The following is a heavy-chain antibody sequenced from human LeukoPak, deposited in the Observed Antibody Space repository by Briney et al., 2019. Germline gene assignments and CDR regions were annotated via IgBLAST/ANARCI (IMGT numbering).Heavy chain of an antibody. V-gene: IGHV4-38-2*01. D-gene: IGHD2-15*01. J-gene: IGHJ4*02. CDR3: ARFYRGWSYSDY. CDR1: GYSLSSGYY. Sequence: SETLSLTCAVSGYSLSSGYYWGWIRQPPGKGLEWIGSIYHSGSTYYNPSLKSRVTISVDTSKNQFSLKLSSVTAADTAVYYCARFYRGWSYSDYWGQGTLVTVSS. CDR2: IYHSGST.